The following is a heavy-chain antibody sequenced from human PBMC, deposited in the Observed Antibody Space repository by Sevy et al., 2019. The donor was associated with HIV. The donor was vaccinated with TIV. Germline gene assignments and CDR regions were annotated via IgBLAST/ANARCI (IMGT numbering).Heavy chain of an antibody. Sequence: GGSLRLSCGASGFTFSSYAMSWVRQAPGKGLEWVSVISGRGDTTYYADFVKGRFTLSRDNSKNTLYLQMNSLRVEDTAVYYCAKDRRYGDIGLFDYWGQGTLVTVSS. V-gene: IGHV3-23*01. CDR1: GFTFSSYA. J-gene: IGHJ4*02. CDR2: ISGRGDTT. CDR3: AKDRRYGDIGLFDY. D-gene: IGHD4-17*01.